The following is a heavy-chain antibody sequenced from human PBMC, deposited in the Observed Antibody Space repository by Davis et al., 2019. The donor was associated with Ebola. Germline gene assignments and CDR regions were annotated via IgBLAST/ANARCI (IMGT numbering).Heavy chain of an antibody. D-gene: IGHD6-19*01. CDR2: INHSGST. V-gene: IGHV4-34*01. CDR3: ASGGDSGCTY. Sequence: SETLSLTCTASGCSISGFYWSWIRQPPGKGLEWIGEINHSGSTNYNPSLKSRVTISVDTSKNQFSLKLSSVTAADTAVYYCASGGDSGCTYWGQGTLVTVSS. CDR1: GCSISGFY. J-gene: IGHJ4*02.